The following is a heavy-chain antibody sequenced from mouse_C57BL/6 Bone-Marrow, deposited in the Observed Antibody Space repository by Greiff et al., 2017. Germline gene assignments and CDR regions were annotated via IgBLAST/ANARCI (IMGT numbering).Heavy chain of an antibody. CDR1: GYTFTSYW. CDR3: ASGGRRRGNAMDY. D-gene: IGHD2-12*01. Sequence: QVQLQQPGAELVRPGSSVKLSCKASGYTFTSYWMDWVKQRPGQGLEWIGNIYPSDSETHYNQKFKDKATLTVDKSSSTAYMQLSSLTSEDSAVYYCASGGRRRGNAMDYWGQGTSVTVSS. J-gene: IGHJ4*01. V-gene: IGHV1-61*01. CDR2: IYPSDSET.